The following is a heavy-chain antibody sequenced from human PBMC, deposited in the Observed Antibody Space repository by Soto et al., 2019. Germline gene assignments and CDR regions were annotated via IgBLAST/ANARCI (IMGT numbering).Heavy chain of an antibody. Sequence: QVQLQESGPGLVKSSQTLSLTCTVSGGSISSGDYYWTWIRQPPGKGLEWIGYIYYSGSTYYNPSLKSRVSISIAASKTQFSLKLRSVTAADTAVYYCARSTGRYWGQGTLVTVSS. V-gene: IGHV4-30-4*01. D-gene: IGHD2-21*01. J-gene: IGHJ4*02. CDR3: ARSTGRY. CDR1: GGSISSGDYY. CDR2: IYYSGST.